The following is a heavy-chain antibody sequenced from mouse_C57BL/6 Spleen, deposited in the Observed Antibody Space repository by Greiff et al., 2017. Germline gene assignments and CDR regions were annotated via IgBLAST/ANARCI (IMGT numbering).Heavy chain of an antibody. Sequence: VQLQQPGAELVKPGASVKLSCKASGYTFTSYWMHWVKQRPGQGLEWIGMIHPNSGSTNYNEKFKSKATLTVDKSSSTAYMQLSSLTSEDSAVYYCANQIITTVVARALDYWGQGTSVTVSA. CDR2: IHPNSGST. CDR1: GYTFTSYW. CDR3: ANQIITTVVARALDY. V-gene: IGHV1-64*01. J-gene: IGHJ4*01. D-gene: IGHD1-1*01.